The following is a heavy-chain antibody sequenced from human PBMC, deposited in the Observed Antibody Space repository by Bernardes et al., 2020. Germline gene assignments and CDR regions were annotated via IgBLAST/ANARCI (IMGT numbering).Heavy chain of an antibody. CDR3: ARRLGGIADY. CDR1: GFTFSSYW. Sequence: GSLRLSCVASGFTFSSYWMHWVRQVPGKGLVWVSRINSDGSSTSYADSVKGRFTITRDNAKNTLYLQVNSLRAEDTAVYYCARRLGGIADYWGQGTLVTVSS. V-gene: IGHV3-74*01. J-gene: IGHJ4*02. CDR2: INSDGSST. D-gene: IGHD6-13*01.